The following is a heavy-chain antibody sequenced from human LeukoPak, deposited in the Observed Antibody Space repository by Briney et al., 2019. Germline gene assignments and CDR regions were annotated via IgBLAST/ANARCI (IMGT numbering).Heavy chain of an antibody. J-gene: IGHJ4*02. V-gene: IGHV1-2*02. CDR3: ARGSGVAARWWYFDY. CDR1: GYTFTYYY. Sequence: ASVKVSCKASGYTFTYYYIHWVRQAPGQGLEWMGWINPNSGDTNYAQKFQGRVTMTSDTSISTAYMELSRLRSDDTAVYYCARGSGVAARWWYFDYWGQGTLVTVSS. CDR2: INPNSGDT. D-gene: IGHD6-6*01.